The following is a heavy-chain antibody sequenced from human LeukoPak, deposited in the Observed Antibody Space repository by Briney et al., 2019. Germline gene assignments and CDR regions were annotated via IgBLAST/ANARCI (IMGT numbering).Heavy chain of an antibody. J-gene: IGHJ4*02. CDR3: AKRGVVIRGILVIGYHQEAYHYDF. CDR1: GISLSNYA. D-gene: IGHD3-10*01. Sequence: PGGSLRHSCVVSGISLSNYAMTWVRQAPGKGLEWVSYISERGGSTTYADSVKGRFTISRDTSLNTLYLQMNNLRAEDTAVYFCAKRGVVIRGILVIGYHQEAYHYDFWGQGVLVPVSS. CDR2: ISERGGST. V-gene: IGHV3-23*01.